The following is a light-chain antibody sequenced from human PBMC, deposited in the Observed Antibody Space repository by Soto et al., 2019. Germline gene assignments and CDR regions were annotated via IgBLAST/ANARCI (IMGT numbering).Light chain of an antibody. J-gene: IGKJ3*01. CDR1: QSVSIY. CDR2: DAS. Sequence: EIVLTQSPATLSLSPGERATLSCKASQSVSIYLAWYQQKPGQAPRLLIYDASNRATGIPARFSGSGSGTDFTLTISSLEPEDFAVYYCQQRSKGFGPGTKVDIK. CDR3: QQRSKG. V-gene: IGKV3-11*01.